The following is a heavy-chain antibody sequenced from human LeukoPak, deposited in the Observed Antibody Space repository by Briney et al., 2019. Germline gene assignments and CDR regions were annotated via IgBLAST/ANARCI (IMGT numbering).Heavy chain of an antibody. V-gene: IGHV4-39*07. D-gene: IGHD2-15*01. Sequence: PSETLSLTCTVSGGSISSSSYYWGWIRQPPGKGLEWIGSIYYSGSTYYNPSLKSRVTISVDTSKNQFSLKLSSVTAADTAVYYCASCSAVTGGRNWFDPWGQGTLVTVSS. CDR3: ASCSAVTGGRNWFDP. CDR1: GGSISSSSYY. CDR2: IYYSGST. J-gene: IGHJ5*02.